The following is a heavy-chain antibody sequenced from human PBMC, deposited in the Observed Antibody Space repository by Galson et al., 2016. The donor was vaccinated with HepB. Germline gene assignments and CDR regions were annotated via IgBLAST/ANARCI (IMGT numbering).Heavy chain of an antibody. CDR2: ISFSSGDI. CDR3: ARDILWFGELTRVYYFDY. Sequence: SLRLSCAASGFTFSSYSMNWVRQAPGKGLEWVSSISFSSGDIYYADSLKGRFTISRDNAKNSLYLQMNSLRAEDTAVYYCARDILWFGELTRVYYFDYWGQGTLVTVSS. CDR1: GFTFSSYS. V-gene: IGHV3-21*01. J-gene: IGHJ4*02. D-gene: IGHD3-10*01.